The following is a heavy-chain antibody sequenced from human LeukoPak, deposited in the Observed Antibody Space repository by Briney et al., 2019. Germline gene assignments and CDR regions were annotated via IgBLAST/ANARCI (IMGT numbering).Heavy chain of an antibody. D-gene: IGHD6-13*01. Sequence: EASVKVSCKASGYTFTSYYMHWVRQAPGQGLEWMGIINPSGGSTSYAQKFQGRVTMTRNTSISTAYMELSSLRSEDTAVYYCARRLRSSWYYDAFDIWGQGTMVTVSS. CDR1: GYTFTSYY. V-gene: IGHV1-46*01. CDR3: ARRLRSSWYYDAFDI. J-gene: IGHJ3*02. CDR2: INPSGGST.